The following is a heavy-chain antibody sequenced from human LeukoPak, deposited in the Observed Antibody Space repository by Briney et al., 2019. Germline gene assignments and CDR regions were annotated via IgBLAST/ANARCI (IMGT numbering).Heavy chain of an antibody. CDR1: GFTFDDYA. CDR3: ARDPSAAQDY. J-gene: IGHJ4*02. Sequence: GGSLRLSCAASGFTFDDYAMHWVRQAPGKGLEWVSSISSSSSYIYYADSVKGRFTISRDNTKNSLYLQMNSLRAEDTAVYYCARDPSAAQDYWGQGTLVTVSS. V-gene: IGHV3-21*01. D-gene: IGHD6-13*01. CDR2: ISSSSSYI.